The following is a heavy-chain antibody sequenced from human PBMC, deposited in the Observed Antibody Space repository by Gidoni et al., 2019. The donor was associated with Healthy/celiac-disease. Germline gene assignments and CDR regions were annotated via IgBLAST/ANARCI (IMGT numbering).Heavy chain of an antibody. V-gene: IGHV1-3*01. CDR2: INAGNGNT. CDR1: GYTFTSYA. J-gene: IGHJ4*02. CDR3: ARDRPLYYGDYVGLWDY. Sequence: QVQLVQSGAEVKKPGASVKVSCKASGYTFTSYAMHWVRQAPGQRLEWMGWINAGNGNTKYSQKFQGRVTITRDTSASTAYMELSSLRSEDTAVYYCARDRPLYYGDYVGLWDYWGQGTLVTVSS. D-gene: IGHD4-17*01.